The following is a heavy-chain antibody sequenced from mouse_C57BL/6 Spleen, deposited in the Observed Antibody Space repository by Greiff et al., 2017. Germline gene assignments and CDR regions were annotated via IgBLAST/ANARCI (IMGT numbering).Heavy chain of an antibody. V-gene: IGHV1-54*01. D-gene: IGHD2-3*01. CDR2: INPGSGGT. J-gene: IGHJ4*01. CDR3: ARGPYDGYYNYAMDY. Sequence: QVQLQQSGAELVRPGTSVKVSCKASGYAFTNYLIEWVKQRPGQGLEWIGVINPGSGGTNYNEQFKGKATLTADKSSSTAYMQLSSLTSEDSAVYFCARGPYDGYYNYAMDYWGQGTSVTVSS. CDR1: GYAFTNYL.